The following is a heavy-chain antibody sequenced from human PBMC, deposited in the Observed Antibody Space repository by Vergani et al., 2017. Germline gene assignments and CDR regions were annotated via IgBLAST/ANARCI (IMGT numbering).Heavy chain of an antibody. CDR3: ASSGSYYKGAHYFDY. D-gene: IGHD3-10*01. Sequence: QVQLVQSGAEVKKPGSSVKVSCKASGGTFSSYAISWVRQAPGQGLEWMGRIIPIFGTANYAQRFQGRVTITADESTSTAYMELSSLRSEDTAVYYCASSGSYYKGAHYFDYWGQGTLVTVSS. V-gene: IGHV1-69*18. CDR1: GGTFSSYA. CDR2: IIPIFGTA. J-gene: IGHJ4*02.